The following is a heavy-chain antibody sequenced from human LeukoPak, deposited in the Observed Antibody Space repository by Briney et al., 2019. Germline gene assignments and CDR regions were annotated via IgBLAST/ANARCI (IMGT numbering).Heavy chain of an antibody. Sequence: GGSLRLSCAASGFTFSSYAMHWVRQAPGKGLEWVAVISYDGSNKYYAAPVRGRFTISRDNSKNTLYLQMNSLRAEDTAVYYCARDPSSGYSSSGYPVGWFDAWGQGTLVTVSS. CDR1: GFTFSSYA. V-gene: IGHV3-30-3*01. D-gene: IGHD6-13*01. CDR2: ISYDGSNK. J-gene: IGHJ5*02. CDR3: ARDPSSGYSSSGYPVGWFDA.